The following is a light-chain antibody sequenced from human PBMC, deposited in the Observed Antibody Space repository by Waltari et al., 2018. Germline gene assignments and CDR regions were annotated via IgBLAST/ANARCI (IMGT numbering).Light chain of an antibody. CDR2: EVD. V-gene: IGLV2-8*01. J-gene: IGLJ1*01. Sequence: QSALTQPPSATGPPGQPATISCTGGRWDVGAYRYVSWYQQHPGRARKVIMYEVDKRPSGVPDRFSGSKSVTTASLTISGLKVEDDADYYCTSYGGTNNFLFGSGTKVTV. CDR3: TSYGGTNNFL. CDR1: RWDVGAYRY.